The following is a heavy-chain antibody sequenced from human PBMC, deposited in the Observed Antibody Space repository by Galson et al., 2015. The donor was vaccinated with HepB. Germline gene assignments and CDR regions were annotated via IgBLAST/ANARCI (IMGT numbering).Heavy chain of an antibody. CDR2: ISWNSGSI. D-gene: IGHD3-10*01. J-gene: IGHJ3*02. Sequence: SLRLSCAASGFTFDDYAMHWVRQAPGKGLEWVSGISWNSGSIGYADSVKGRFTISRDNAKNSLYLQMNSLRAEDTALYYCAKASNREYNAFDIWGQGTMVTVSS. CDR1: GFTFDDYA. V-gene: IGHV3-9*01. CDR3: AKASNREYNAFDI.